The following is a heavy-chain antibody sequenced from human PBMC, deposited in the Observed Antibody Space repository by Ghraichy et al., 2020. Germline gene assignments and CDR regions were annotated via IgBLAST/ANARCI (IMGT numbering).Heavy chain of an antibody. CDR1: GFTFSDYY. J-gene: IGHJ6*02. Sequence: GGSLRLSCAASGFTFSDYYMSWIRQAPGKGLEWVSYISSSGSTIYYADSVKGRFTISRDNAKNSLYLQMNSLRAEDTAVYYCARDGEESSIAARLFEETYYYYYYGMDVWGQGTTVTVSS. D-gene: IGHD6-6*01. V-gene: IGHV3-11*01. CDR2: ISSSGSTI. CDR3: ARDGEESSIAARLFEETYYYYYYGMDV.